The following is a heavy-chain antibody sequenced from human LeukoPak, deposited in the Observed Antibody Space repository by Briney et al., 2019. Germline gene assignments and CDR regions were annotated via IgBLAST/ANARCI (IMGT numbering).Heavy chain of an antibody. J-gene: IGHJ4*02. V-gene: IGHV3-30*02. D-gene: IGHD3-22*01. CDR1: GFTCSSSG. CDR2: IRYDGSNK. Sequence: GGSLRLSCAASGFTCSSSGMHWVRQAPGKGLEWVAFIRYDGSNKYYADSVKGRFTISRDNSKNTLYLQMNSLRAEDTAVYYCAKDTVRDSSGYPQLDYWGQGTLVTVSS. CDR3: AKDTVRDSSGYPQLDY.